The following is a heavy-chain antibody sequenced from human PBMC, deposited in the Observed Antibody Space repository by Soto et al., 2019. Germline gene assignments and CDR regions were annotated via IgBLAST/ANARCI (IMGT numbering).Heavy chain of an antibody. V-gene: IGHV3-7*01. CDR3: ARDGLLQSFDY. D-gene: IGHD1-26*01. CDR1: GFSFSSYW. CDR2: IKQDGSGK. J-gene: IGHJ4*02. Sequence: PGGSLRLSCASSGFSFSSYWMSWVRQAPGKGLEWVANIKQDGSGKYYVDSVKGRFTVSRDNAKNSLFLQMSSLRADDTAVYYCARDGLLQSFDYWGQGALVTVSS.